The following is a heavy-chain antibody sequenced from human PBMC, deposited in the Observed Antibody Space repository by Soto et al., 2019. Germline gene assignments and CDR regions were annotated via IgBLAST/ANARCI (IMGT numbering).Heavy chain of an antibody. V-gene: IGHV4-39*01. J-gene: IGHJ4*02. Sequence: QLQLQESGPGLVKPSETLSLTCTVSGGSISTSSYYWGWIRQPPGKGLEWIGSIYYSGSTYYNPSLKSRVTMSLDTSKSQFSLKLRSVTAADTAVYDCARDYDSSGDYWGQGTRVTVSS. CDR3: ARDYDSSGDY. D-gene: IGHD3-22*01. CDR1: GGSISTSSYY. CDR2: IYYSGST.